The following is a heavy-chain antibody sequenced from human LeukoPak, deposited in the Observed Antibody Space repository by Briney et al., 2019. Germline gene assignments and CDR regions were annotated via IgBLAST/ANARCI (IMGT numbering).Heavy chain of an antibody. CDR3: AKRRVGHSPGYYYGNDAFDI. D-gene: IGHD3-22*01. CDR1: GFTFSSYA. Sequence: GGSLRLSCAASGFTFSSYAMTWVRQAPGKGLEWGSTVSGSGDIIYYADSVKGRFTISRDNPKNTLYLQMNSLRAEDTAVYYCAKRRVGHSPGYYYGNDAFDIWGQGTMVTVSS. V-gene: IGHV3-23*01. CDR2: VSGSGDII. J-gene: IGHJ3*02.